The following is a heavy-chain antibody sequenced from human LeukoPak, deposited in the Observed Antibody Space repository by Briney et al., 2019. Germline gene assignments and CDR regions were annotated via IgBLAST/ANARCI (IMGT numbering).Heavy chain of an antibody. D-gene: IGHD3-22*01. CDR3: ARRDASGYYYYLDY. CDR1: GFTFSRYT. V-gene: IGHV3-23*01. J-gene: IGHJ4*02. CDR2: TGPTGGRT. Sequence: GGSLRLSCAASGFTFSRYTMSWVRQAPGKGLEWVSTTGPTGGRTNYADSVKGRFTISRDNAKNSLYLQMNGLRDEDSAVHYCARRDASGYYYYLDYWGQGTLVTVSS.